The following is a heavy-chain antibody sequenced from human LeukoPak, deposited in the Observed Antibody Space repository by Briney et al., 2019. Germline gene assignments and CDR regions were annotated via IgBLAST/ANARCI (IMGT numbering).Heavy chain of an antibody. CDR1: GFTFSSYA. D-gene: IGHD6-19*01. V-gene: IGHV3-64D*06. CDR3: VKDLRSSSDVSGY. Sequence: GGSLRLSCSASGFTFSSYAMHWVRQALGKGLEYVSAISSNGGSTYYADSVKGRFTISRDNSKNTLYLQMSSLRAEDTAVYYCVKDLRSSSDVSGYWGQGTLVTVSS. J-gene: IGHJ4*02. CDR2: ISSNGGST.